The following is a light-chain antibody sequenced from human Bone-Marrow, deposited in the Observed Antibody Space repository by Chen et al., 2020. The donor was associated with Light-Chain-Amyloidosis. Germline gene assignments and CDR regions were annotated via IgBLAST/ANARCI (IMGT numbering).Light chain of an antibody. J-gene: IGKJ4*02. CDR1: HHIENY. CDR3: QQSYSRPLT. V-gene: IGKV1-39*01. CDR2: LAS. Sequence: DIRMTQSPSSLSASVGDKITISCRTSHHIENYLIWYQQKPGTAPKLLIFLASRLQSGVPSRFSGSGSGTSFTLTIDNLEPEDFAAYYCQQSYSRPLTFGGGTKVEIK.